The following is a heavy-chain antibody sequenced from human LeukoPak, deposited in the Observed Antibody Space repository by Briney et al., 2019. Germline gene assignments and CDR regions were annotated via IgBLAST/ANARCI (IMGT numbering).Heavy chain of an antibody. CDR1: GGSISSSNW. CDR2: IYHSGST. Sequence: SETLSLTCAVSGGSISSSNWWSWVRQPPGQGLEWIGEIYHSGSTNYNPSLKSRITISVDKSKNQFSLKLSSVTAADTAVYYCATSTALLRDGFDPWGQGTLVTVSS. CDR3: ATSTALLRDGFDP. D-gene: IGHD2-2*01. J-gene: IGHJ5*02. V-gene: IGHV4-4*02.